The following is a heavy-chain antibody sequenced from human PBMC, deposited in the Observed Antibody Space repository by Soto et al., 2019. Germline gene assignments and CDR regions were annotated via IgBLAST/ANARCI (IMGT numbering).Heavy chain of an antibody. J-gene: IGHJ4*02. CDR3: AKDLGPSSSPDY. V-gene: IGHV3-23*01. Sequence: PGGSLRLSCAASGFTFSSYAMSWVRQAPGKGLEWVSAISGSGGSTYYADSVKGRFTISRGNSKNTLYLQMNSLRAEDTAVYYCAKDLGPSSSPDYWGQGTLVTVSS. CDR2: ISGSGGST. CDR1: GFTFSSYA. D-gene: IGHD6-13*01.